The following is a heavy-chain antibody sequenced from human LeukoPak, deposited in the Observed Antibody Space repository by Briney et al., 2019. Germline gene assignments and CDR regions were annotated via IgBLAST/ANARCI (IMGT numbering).Heavy chain of an antibody. V-gene: IGHV3-23*01. CDR2: ISGSGGST. J-gene: IGHJ4*02. CDR1: GFTFSSYA. D-gene: IGHD3-10*01. Sequence: GGSLRLSCAASGFTFSSYAMSWVRQAPGKGLEWVSAISGSGGSTYYADSVKGRFTISRDNSKNTLYLQMNSLRAEDTAVYYCAKDRELLWFGELAYFDYWGQGTLVTVSS. CDR3: AKDRELLWFGELAYFDY.